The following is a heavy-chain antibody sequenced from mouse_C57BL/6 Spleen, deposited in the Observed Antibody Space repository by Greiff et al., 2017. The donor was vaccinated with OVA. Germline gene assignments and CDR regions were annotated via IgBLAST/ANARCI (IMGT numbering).Heavy chain of an antibody. Sequence: VQLQESGAELVRPGASVKLSCKASGYTFTDYYINWVKQRPGQGLEWIARIYPGSGNTYYNEKFKGKATLTAEKSSSTAYMQLSSLTSEDSAVYFCARGRDGSSFAYWGQGTLVTVSA. CDR3: ARGRDGSSFAY. CDR2: IYPGSGNT. D-gene: IGHD1-1*01. V-gene: IGHV1-76*01. CDR1: GYTFTDYY. J-gene: IGHJ3*01.